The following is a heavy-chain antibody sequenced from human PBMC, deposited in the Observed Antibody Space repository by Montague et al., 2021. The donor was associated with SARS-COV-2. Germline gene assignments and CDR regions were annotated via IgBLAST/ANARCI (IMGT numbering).Heavy chain of an antibody. J-gene: IGHJ6*02. Sequence: SKRHYHYADSLKSRITIDPDTSKNHVSLQLMSVTPDDTAVYFCARVRHLGGGMDVWGQGTTVTVSS. D-gene: IGHD3-16*01. V-gene: IGHV6-1*01. CDR3: ARVRHLGGGMDV. CDR2: SKRHY.